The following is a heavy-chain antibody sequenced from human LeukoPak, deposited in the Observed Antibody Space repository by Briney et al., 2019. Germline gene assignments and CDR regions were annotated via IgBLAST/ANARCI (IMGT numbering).Heavy chain of an antibody. CDR2: ISYDGSNK. D-gene: IGHD6-19*01. CDR3: ARAALGIAVAGTGDAFDI. CDR1: GFTFSSYA. V-gene: IGHV3-30*04. J-gene: IGHJ3*02. Sequence: GRSLRLSSAASGFTFSSYAMHWVRQAPGKGLEWVAVISYDGSNKYYADSVKGRFTISRDNSKNTLYLQMNSLRAEDTAVYYCARAALGIAVAGTGDAFDIWGQGTMVTVSS.